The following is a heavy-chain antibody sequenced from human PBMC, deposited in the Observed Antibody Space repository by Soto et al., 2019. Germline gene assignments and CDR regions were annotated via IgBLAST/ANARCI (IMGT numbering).Heavy chain of an antibody. D-gene: IGHD3-22*01. J-gene: IGHJ4*02. CDR3: AKEWVYDSSGWSFDY. V-gene: IGHV3-30*18. CDR1: GFTFSNYG. Sequence: QVQLVESGGGVVQPGRSLRLSCAASGFTFSNYGMHWVRQAPGKGLEWVAVISDDGSNKYYADSVKGRFTISRDNSNNTLYLQMNSLRAEDTAVYYCAKEWVYDSSGWSFDYWGQGTLVTVSS. CDR2: ISDDGSNK.